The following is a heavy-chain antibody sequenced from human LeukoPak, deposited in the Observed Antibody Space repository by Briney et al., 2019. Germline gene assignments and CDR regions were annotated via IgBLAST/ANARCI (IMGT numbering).Heavy chain of an antibody. J-gene: IGHJ4*02. D-gene: IGHD1-26*01. Sequence: ASVKVSSKVSGYTLTELSMHWVRQAPGKGLEWMGGFDPEDGETIYAQKFQGRVTMTEDTSTDTAYMELSSLRSEDTAVYYCATAEFWGRGSYLTYYFDYWGQGTLVTVSS. CDR1: GYTLTELS. V-gene: IGHV1-24*01. CDR2: FDPEDGET. CDR3: ATAEFWGRGSYLTYYFDY.